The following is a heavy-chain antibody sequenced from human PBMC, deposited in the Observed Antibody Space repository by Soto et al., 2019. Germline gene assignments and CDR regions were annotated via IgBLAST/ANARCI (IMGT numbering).Heavy chain of an antibody. CDR1: GGSIGSYY. CDR3: ARGGWRQIDY. J-gene: IGHJ4*02. Sequence: QVQLQESGPGLVKPSETLSLTCSVSGGSIGSYYWSWIRQPPGKGLEWIGYIYYSGSTNYNPSLKSRVTIXXDTSKNQFSLKLSSVTAADTAVYYCARGGWRQIDYWGQGTLVTVSS. D-gene: IGHD3-3*01. CDR2: IYYSGST. V-gene: IGHV4-59*08.